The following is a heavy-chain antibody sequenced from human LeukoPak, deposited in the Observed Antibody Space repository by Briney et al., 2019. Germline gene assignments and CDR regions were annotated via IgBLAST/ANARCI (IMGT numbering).Heavy chain of an antibody. D-gene: IGHD6-13*01. CDR3: ARDPDSIAAAGTSDY. CDR1: GGTFSSYA. Sequence: SVKVSCKASGGTFSSYAISWVRQAPGQGLEWMGRIIPILGIANYAQKFQGRVTITADKSTSTAYMELSSLRSEDTAVYYCARDPDSIAAAGTSDYWDQGTLVTVSS. J-gene: IGHJ4*02. V-gene: IGHV1-69*04. CDR2: IIPILGIA.